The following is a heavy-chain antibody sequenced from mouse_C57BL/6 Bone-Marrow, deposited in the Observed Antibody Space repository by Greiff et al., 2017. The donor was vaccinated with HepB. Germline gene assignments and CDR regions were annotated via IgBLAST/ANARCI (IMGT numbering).Heavy chain of an antibody. D-gene: IGHD1-1*01. Sequence: EVQLQESVAELVRPGASVKLSCTASGFNIKNTYMHWVKQRPEQGLEWIGRIDPANGNTKYAPKFQGKATITADTSSNTAYLQLSSLTSEDTAIYYGAITTVVAPDWYFDVWGTGTTVTVSS. CDR1: GFNIKNTY. CDR2: IDPANGNT. J-gene: IGHJ1*03. V-gene: IGHV14-3*01. CDR3: AITTVVAPDWYFDV.